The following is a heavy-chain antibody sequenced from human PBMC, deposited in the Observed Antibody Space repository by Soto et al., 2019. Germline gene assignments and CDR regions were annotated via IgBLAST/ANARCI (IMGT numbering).Heavy chain of an antibody. J-gene: IGHJ4*02. CDR1: GYTFTSYY. CDR3: AHGRYYYDSSGYPFDY. V-gene: IGHV1-46*01. D-gene: IGHD3-22*01. CDR2: INPSGGST. Sequence: ASVKVSCKASGYTFTSYYMHWVRQAPGQGLQWMGIINPSGGSTSYAQKFQGRLTMTRDTSTSTVYMELNSLRSEDTAVYYCAHGRYYYDSSGYPFDYWGQGTLVTVSS.